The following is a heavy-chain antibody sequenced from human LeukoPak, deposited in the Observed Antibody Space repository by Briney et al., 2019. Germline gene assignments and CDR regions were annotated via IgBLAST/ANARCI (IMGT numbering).Heavy chain of an antibody. J-gene: IGHJ4*02. CDR2: IYSGGST. Sequence: GGSLRLSCAASGFTVSSNYMSWVRQAPGKGLEWVSVIYSGGSTYYADSVEGRFTISRDNSKNTLYLQMNSLRAEDTAVYYCARGLGSWSELAYWGQGTLVTVSS. V-gene: IGHV3-53*01. CDR1: GFTVSSNY. D-gene: IGHD6-13*01. CDR3: ARGLGSWSELAY.